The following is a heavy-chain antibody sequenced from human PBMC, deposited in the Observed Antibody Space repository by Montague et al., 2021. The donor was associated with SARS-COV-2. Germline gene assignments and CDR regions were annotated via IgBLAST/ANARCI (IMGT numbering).Heavy chain of an antibody. CDR3: ASGADDYYYAMDV. CDR1: GGSFSGYY. J-gene: IGHJ6*02. D-gene: IGHD3-10*01. CDR2: INHSGST. V-gene: IGHV4-34*01. Sequence: SETLSLTCAVYGGSFSGYYWSWIRQPPGKGLEWIGEINHSGSTNYNPSLKSRVTISVDTSKNQFSLKLSSVTAADTAVYYCASGADDYYYAMDVWGQGTTVTVSS.